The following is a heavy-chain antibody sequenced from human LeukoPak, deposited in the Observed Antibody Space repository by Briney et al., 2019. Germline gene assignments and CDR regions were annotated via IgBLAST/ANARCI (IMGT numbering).Heavy chain of an antibody. D-gene: IGHD5-18*01. V-gene: IGHV4-59*01. Sequence: HSETLSLTCTVSGDSITGYYWTWVRQPPGKGLEWIGYVYHTGTSNYNPSVRSRITMSVDTSKNQYSMKLTSVTAADTAVYFCARALDTWSALDYWGLGTLVTVSS. J-gene: IGHJ4*02. CDR2: VYHTGTS. CDR1: GDSITGYY. CDR3: ARALDTWSALDY.